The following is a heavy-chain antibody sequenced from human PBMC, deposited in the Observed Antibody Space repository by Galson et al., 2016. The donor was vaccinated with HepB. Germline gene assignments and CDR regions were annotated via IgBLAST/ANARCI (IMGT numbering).Heavy chain of an antibody. D-gene: IGHD1-26*01. CDR3: ARVSSGTYFRYWYFDL. CDR1: GYTFTNYD. J-gene: IGHJ2*01. V-gene: IGHV1-8*02. Sequence: SVKVSCKASGYTFTNYDINWVRQAAGLGLEWMAWMNPNSGNTGYAQKFQGRVTLTRDTSISTAYMELTSLTSEDTAVYYCARVSSGTYFRYWYFDLWGRGTLVTVSS. CDR2: MNPNSGNT.